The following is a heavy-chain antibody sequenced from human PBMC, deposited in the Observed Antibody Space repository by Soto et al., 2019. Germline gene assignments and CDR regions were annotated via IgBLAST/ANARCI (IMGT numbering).Heavy chain of an antibody. Sequence: PSETLSLTCAVFGGSISSSNWWSWVRQPPGKGLEWIGEIYHSGSTNYNPSLKSRVTISVDKSKNQFSLKLSSVTAADTAVYYCARGYDYVWGSYGLDPWGQGTLVTVS. V-gene: IGHV4-4*02. CDR3: ARGYDYVWGSYGLDP. CDR2: IYHSGST. J-gene: IGHJ5*02. CDR1: GGSISSSNW. D-gene: IGHD3-16*01.